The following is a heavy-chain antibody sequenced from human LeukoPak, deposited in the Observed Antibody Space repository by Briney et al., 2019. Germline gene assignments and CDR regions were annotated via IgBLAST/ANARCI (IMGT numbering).Heavy chain of an antibody. Sequence: GGSLRLSCAASRFSFSAYPMGWVRRAPGKGLEWVSGISSSGDVTFHADPVKGRFTISRDNSKNTLYLQMNSLRAEDTAEYYCAKSLLTTASGTGRAFDIWGQGTMVTVSS. D-gene: IGHD1-26*01. J-gene: IGHJ3*02. CDR1: RFSFSAYP. V-gene: IGHV3-23*01. CDR3: AKSLLTTASGTGRAFDI. CDR2: ISSSGDVT.